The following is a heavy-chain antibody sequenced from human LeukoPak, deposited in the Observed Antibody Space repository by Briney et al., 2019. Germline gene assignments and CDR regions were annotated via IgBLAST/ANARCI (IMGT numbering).Heavy chain of an antibody. J-gene: IGHJ4*02. CDR2: ISNNGVST. CDR1: GFTFNSYG. CDR3: ARVSKCGGDCLFTDF. Sequence: PGGSLRLSCAASGFTFNSYGIHWVRQAPGKGLEYVSAISNNGVSTYYADSVKGRFTISRDNSKNTLYLQMGSLRAEDMAVYYCARVSKCGGDCLFTDFWGQGTLVTVSS. D-gene: IGHD2-21*02. V-gene: IGHV3-64*02.